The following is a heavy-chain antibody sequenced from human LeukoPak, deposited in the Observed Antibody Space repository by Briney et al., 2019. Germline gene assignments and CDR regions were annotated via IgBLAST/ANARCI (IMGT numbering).Heavy chain of an antibody. Sequence: GASVKVSCKASGYTFTSYDINWVRQATGQGLEWMGWIIPILGIANYAQKFQGRVTITADKSTSTAYMELSSLRSEDTAVYYCARDHGLYSGYDSGDFDYWGQGTLVTVSS. V-gene: IGHV1-69*10. CDR3: ARDHGLYSGYDSGDFDY. CDR1: GYTFTSYD. CDR2: IIPILGIA. D-gene: IGHD5-12*01. J-gene: IGHJ4*02.